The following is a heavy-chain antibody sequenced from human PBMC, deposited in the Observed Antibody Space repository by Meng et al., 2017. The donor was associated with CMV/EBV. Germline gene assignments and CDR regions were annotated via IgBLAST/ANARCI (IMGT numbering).Heavy chain of an antibody. Sequence: GQWVQSVDESKKPWVSAKVACTTSGFTFSGYYMHCVRQAPGQGLEWMGWVNSNNDATNYARKFQGRVSMTRDTSISTAHMELSRLMSDDTAVYYCVRSSGWSLFDYWGQGTLVTVSS. CDR2: VNSNNDAT. D-gene: IGHD6-19*01. J-gene: IGHJ4*02. CDR3: VRSSGWSLFDY. CDR1: GFTFSGYY. V-gene: IGHV1-2*02.